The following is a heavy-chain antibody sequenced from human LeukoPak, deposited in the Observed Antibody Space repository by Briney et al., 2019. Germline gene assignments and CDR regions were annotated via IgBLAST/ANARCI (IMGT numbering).Heavy chain of an antibody. CDR1: GFTFSSYG. V-gene: IGHV3-30*02. CDR3: AKDLVDYTPSSFDP. Sequence: GGSLRLSCAASGFTFSSYGMHWVRQAPGKGLEWVAFIRYDGSNKYYADSVKGRFTISRDNSKNTLYLQMNSLRAEDTAVYYCAKDLVDYTPSSFDPWGQGTLVTVSS. D-gene: IGHD3-16*01. CDR2: IRYDGSNK. J-gene: IGHJ5*02.